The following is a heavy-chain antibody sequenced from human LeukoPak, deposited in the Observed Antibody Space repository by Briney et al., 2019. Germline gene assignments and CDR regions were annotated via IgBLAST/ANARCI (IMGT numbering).Heavy chain of an antibody. CDR1: GFTFSSYS. CDR3: ARDTNWGSTPPSNWFDP. CDR2: ISSSSSYI. V-gene: IGHV3-21*01. J-gene: IGHJ5*02. D-gene: IGHD2-2*01. Sequence: GGSLRLSCAASGFTFSSYSMNWVRQAPGKGLEWVSSISSSSSYIYYADSVKGRFTISRDNAKNSLYLQMNSLRAEDTAVYYCARDTNWGSTPPSNWFDPWGQGTLVTVSS.